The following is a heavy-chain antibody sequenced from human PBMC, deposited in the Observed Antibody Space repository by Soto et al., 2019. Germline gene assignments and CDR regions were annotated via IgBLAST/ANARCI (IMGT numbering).Heavy chain of an antibody. CDR1: GFSFGVSGVG. CDR3: ARAYTYDFDH. D-gene: IGHD2-21*01. J-gene: IGHJ4*02. V-gene: IGHV2-5*01. Sequence: QITLKESGPTLVKPTQTLTLTCTFSGFSFGVSGVGVGWIRQPPGRALEWLGLVFWNDDKRYSPSLESRLTLTKDTPNNQVVLTVTNLDPGDTGTYYCARAYTYDFDHWGQGTLVTVSS. CDR2: VFWNDDK.